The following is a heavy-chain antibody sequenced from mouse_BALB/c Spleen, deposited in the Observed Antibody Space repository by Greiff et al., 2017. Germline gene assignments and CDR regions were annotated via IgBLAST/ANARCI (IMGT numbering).Heavy chain of an antibody. Sequence: VQLQQSGPELMKPGASVKISCKASGYSFTSYYMHWVKQSHGKSLEWIGYIDPFNGGTSYNQKFKGKATLTVDKSSSTAYMHLSSLTSEDSAVYYCARIYDGYYRYFDVWGAGTTVTVSS. CDR2: IDPFNGGT. V-gene: IGHV1S135*01. CDR1: GYSFTSYY. J-gene: IGHJ1*01. CDR3: ARIYDGYYRYFDV. D-gene: IGHD2-3*01.